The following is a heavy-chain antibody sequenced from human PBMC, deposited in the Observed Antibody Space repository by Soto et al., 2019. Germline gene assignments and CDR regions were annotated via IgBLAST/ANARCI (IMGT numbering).Heavy chain of an antibody. CDR2: IIPIFGTA. Sequence: SVKVSCKASGGTFSSYAISWVRQAPGQGPEWMGGIIPIFGTANYAQKFQGRVTITADESTSTAYMELSSLRSGDKAVYCCAVGVYSSSCYIYFDYWREGALVTVSS. V-gene: IGHV1-69*13. D-gene: IGHD6-13*01. CDR1: GGTFSSYA. J-gene: IGHJ4*02. CDR3: AVGVYSSSCYIYFDY.